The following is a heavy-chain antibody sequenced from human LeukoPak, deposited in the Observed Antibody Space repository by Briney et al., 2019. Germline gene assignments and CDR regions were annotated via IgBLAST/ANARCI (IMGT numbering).Heavy chain of an antibody. J-gene: IGHJ6*04. CDR1: GFTFTSLW. D-gene: IGHD5-18*01. Sequence: HPGGSLRLSCAASGFTFTSLWMSWVRQAPEKGLEWVANIKQDGTEKFYVDSVKGRFTISRDNAKNSVYLEMNSLRAEDTAVYYCARDSTGYGYEEWSWGKGTTVTISS. V-gene: IGHV3-7*01. CDR3: ARDSTGYGYEEWS. CDR2: IKQDGTEK.